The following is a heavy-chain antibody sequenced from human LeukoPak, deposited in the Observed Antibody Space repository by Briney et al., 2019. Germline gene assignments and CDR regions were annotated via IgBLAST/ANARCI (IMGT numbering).Heavy chain of an antibody. D-gene: IGHD3/OR15-3a*01. J-gene: IGHJ6*03. CDR2: ISGSGRST. CDR1: GFIFSDYA. Sequence: GGSLRLSCAASGFIFSDYAMNWVRQAPGKGLEWVSSISGSGRSTYYADSVKGRFTISRDDSKNTLYLQMNSLRAEDTAVYYCAKGGHGGLAGYYYMDVWGKGTTVTVSS. CDR3: AKGGHGGLAGYYYMDV. V-gene: IGHV3-23*01.